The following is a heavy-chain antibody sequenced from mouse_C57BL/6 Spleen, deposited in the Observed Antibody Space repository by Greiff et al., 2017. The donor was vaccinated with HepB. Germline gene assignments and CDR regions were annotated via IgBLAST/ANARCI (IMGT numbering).Heavy chain of an antibody. CDR3: ATYGTY. J-gene: IGHJ3*01. Sequence: QVQLKQPGAELVRPGTSVKLSCKASGYTFTSYWMHWVKQRPGQGLEWIGVIDPSDSYTNYNQKFKGKATLTVDTSSSTAYMQLSSLTSEDSAVYYCATYGTYWGQGTLVTVSA. D-gene: IGHD1-1*02. CDR2: IDPSDSYT. V-gene: IGHV1-59*01. CDR1: GYTFTSYW.